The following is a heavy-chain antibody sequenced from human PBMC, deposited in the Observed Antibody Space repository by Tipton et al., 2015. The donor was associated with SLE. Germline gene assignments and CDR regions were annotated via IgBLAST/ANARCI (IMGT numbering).Heavy chain of an antibody. D-gene: IGHD2-21*02. J-gene: IGHJ4*02. CDR3: ARDGCGGDCYGGYFDL. CDR2: INPISGAT. V-gene: IGHV1-2*02. Sequence: QLVQSGPEVKKPGASVRVSCKASGYNFIGYTIHWLRQAPGQGLEWVGWINPISGATHYAQKFQGGVRLSRDTSINTVYMQMTSLTSDDTAIYYCARDGCGGDCYGGYFDLWGQGTLVTVS. CDR1: GYNFIGYT.